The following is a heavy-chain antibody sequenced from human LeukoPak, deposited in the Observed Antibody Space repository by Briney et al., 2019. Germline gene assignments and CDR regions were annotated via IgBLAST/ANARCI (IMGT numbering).Heavy chain of an antibody. J-gene: IGHJ3*02. CDR1: GYTFNSHG. D-gene: IGHD3-16*01. V-gene: IGHV1-18*01. CDR2: INTYNGNT. CDR3: ATAKTMITFGGVTGGAFDI. Sequence: ASVKVSCKASGYTFNSHGISWVRQAPGQGLEWMAWINTYNGNTYYAQKLQGRVTMTTDTSTSTAYMELSSLRSEDTAVYYCATAKTMITFGGVTGGAFDIWGQATMVTVSS.